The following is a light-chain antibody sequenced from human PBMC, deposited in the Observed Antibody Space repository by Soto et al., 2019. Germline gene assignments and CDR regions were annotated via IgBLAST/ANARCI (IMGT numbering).Light chain of an antibody. CDR2: GTS. Sequence: IQMTQSPSSVSASVGDRVTITCRASQGVNNWLAWYQQKPGKAPKLLIYGTSILQSGVPSRFSGSGSGTDFTLTISSLQPEDFATYYCQQVNTFPSTLGQGTRLEMK. V-gene: IGKV1D-12*01. CDR3: QQVNTFPST. CDR1: QGVNNW. J-gene: IGKJ5*01.